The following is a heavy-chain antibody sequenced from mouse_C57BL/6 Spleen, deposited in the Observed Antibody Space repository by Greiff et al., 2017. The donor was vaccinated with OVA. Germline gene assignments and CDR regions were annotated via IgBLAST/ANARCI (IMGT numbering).Heavy chain of an antibody. CDR1: GYTFTSYW. CDR3: ARKRGGTGYYAMDY. V-gene: IGHV1-50*01. Sequence: QVQLQQPGAELVKPGASVKLSCKASGYTFTSYWMQWVKQRPGQGLEWIGEIDPSDSYTNYNQKFKGKATLTVDTSSSTAYMQLSSLTSEDSAVYYCARKRGGTGYYAMDYWGQGTSVTVSS. D-gene: IGHD4-1*01. J-gene: IGHJ4*01. CDR2: IDPSDSYT.